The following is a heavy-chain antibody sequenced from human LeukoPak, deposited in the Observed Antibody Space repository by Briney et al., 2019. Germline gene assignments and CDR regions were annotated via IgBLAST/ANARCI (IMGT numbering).Heavy chain of an antibody. CDR2: INPNSGGT. Sequence: ASVKVSCKASGYTFTHYYLHWVRQAPGQGLEWMGWINPNSGGTNYAQKFQGRVTMTRDTSISTAYMELSRLRSDDTAVYYCARGGDYYGSGSYAPGDYYYYMDVWGKGTTVTISS. D-gene: IGHD3-10*01. CDR1: GYTFTHYY. J-gene: IGHJ6*03. CDR3: ARGGDYYGSGSYAPGDYYYYMDV. V-gene: IGHV1-2*02.